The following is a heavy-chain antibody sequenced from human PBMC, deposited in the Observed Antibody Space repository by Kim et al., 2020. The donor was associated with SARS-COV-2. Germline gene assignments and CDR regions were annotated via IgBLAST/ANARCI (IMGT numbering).Heavy chain of an antibody. CDR1: GFIFSDHY. CDR3: ARGSGGYRQFDY. Sequence: GGSLRLSCAASGFIFSDHYMNWVRQAPGKGLEWVGRIRKKANSYTTAYSASVKVRFTNSREDSKSSLYLQMDSLKTEDTAVYYCARGSGGYRQFDYWGRGTLVTVSS. D-gene: IGHD1-26*01. J-gene: IGHJ4*02. V-gene: IGHV3-72*01. CDR2: IRKKANSYTT.